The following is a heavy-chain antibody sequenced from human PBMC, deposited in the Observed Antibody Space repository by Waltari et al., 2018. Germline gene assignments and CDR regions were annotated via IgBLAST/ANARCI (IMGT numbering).Heavy chain of an antibody. D-gene: IGHD3-10*01. CDR1: GGTFSSYA. CDR2: IIPIFGTA. Sequence: QVQLVQSGAEVKKPGSSVKVSCKASGGTFSSYAISWVRQAPGQGLEWMGGIIPIFGTANYAQKFQGRVTITTDESTSTAYMELSSLRSEDTAVYYCARDRYYGSGSYHLLLDLWGRGTLVTVSS. J-gene: IGHJ2*01. CDR3: ARDRYYGSGSYHLLLDL. V-gene: IGHV1-69*05.